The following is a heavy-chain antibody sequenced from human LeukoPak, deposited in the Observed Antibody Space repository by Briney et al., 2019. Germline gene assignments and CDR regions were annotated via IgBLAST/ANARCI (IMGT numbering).Heavy chain of an antibody. CDR2: ISSSSNYI. V-gene: IGHV3-21*01. CDR1: GFTFSSYS. J-gene: IGHJ2*01. D-gene: IGHD7-27*01. Sequence: PGGSLRLSCAASGFTFSSYSMNWVRQAPGKGLERVSSISSSSNYIYYADSVKGRLTISRDNAKNSLYLQMNSLRDEDTAVYYCARGWGSKGRDFDLWGRGTLVTVSS. CDR3: ARGWGSKGRDFDL.